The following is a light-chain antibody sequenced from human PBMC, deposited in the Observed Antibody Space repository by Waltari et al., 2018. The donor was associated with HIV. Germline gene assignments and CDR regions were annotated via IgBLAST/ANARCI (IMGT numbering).Light chain of an antibody. CDR1: GFAIATYY. J-gene: IGLJ2*01. V-gene: IGLV1-51*01. CDR2: DTS. CDR3: GTWDGSLNIGV. Sequence: QPVLTQPPSMSAAAGQSVTIPCSPPGFAIATYYISCYQQLPRAAPKLLIYDTSERPSGIPDRFSGSKSDTSATLAITGLQTGDEAHYYCGTWDGSLNIGVFGEGTKLTVL.